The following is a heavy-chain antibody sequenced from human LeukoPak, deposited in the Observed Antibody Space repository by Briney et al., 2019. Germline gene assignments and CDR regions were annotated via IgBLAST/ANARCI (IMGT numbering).Heavy chain of an antibody. CDR1: GGSISSSSYY. D-gene: IGHD6-13*01. V-gene: IGHV4-39*07. CDR2: IYYSGST. Sequence: PSETLSLTCTVSGGSISSSSYYWGWIRQPPGKGLEWIGSIYYSGSTYYNPSLKSRVTMSVDTSKNQFSLKLSSVTAADTAVYYCARSIAAAGINRFDWFDPWGQGTLVTVSS. CDR3: ARSIAAAGINRFDWFDP. J-gene: IGHJ5*02.